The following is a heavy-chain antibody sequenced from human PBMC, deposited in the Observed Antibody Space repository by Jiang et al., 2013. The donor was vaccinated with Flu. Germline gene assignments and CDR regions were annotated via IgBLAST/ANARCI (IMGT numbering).Heavy chain of an antibody. CDR1: GYRFTDYV. CDR3: AKSRLSTSAWFD. V-gene: IGHV1-3*01. Sequence: GAEVKKPGASVKLSCKASGYRFTDYVMQWVRQAPGQSPEWVGWIMSGNGNTKYSQKLQGRVTFTRDISASTVYMELTSLTSEDTATYYCAKSRLSTSAWFDWGQGSPVTVSS. CDR2: IMSGNGNT. D-gene: IGHD2/OR15-2a*01. J-gene: IGHJ4*02.